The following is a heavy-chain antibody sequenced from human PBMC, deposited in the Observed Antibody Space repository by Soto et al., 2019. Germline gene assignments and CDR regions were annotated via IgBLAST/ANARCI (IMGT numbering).Heavy chain of an antibody. V-gene: IGHV1-18*01. CDR1: GYTFNSYG. Sequence: ASVKVSCKASGYTFNSYGISWVRQAPGQGLEWMGWISAYNDNTNYAQNLQGRVTMTTDTSTSTAYMELRSLRSDDTAVYYCARIRVDNYDFWSGYYYYYYGMDVWGQGTTVTVSS. D-gene: IGHD3-3*01. CDR3: ARIRVDNYDFWSGYYYYYYGMDV. CDR2: ISAYNDNT. J-gene: IGHJ6*02.